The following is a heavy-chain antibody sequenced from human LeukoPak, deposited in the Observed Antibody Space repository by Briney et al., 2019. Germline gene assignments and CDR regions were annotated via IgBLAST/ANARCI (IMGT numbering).Heavy chain of an antibody. Sequence: GASVKVSCKASGGTFSSYAISWVRQAPGQGLEWMGGIIPIFGTANYAQKFQGRVTITADESTSTAYMELSSLRSEDTAVYYCAKHTGYSYGSFDPWGQGTLVTVSS. D-gene: IGHD5-18*01. CDR3: AKHTGYSYGSFDP. V-gene: IGHV1-69*01. CDR1: GGTFSSYA. J-gene: IGHJ5*02. CDR2: IIPIFGTA.